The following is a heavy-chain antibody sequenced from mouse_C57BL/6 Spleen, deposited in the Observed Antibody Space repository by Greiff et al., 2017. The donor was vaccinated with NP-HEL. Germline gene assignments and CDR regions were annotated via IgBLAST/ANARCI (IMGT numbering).Heavy chain of an antibody. V-gene: IGHV1-18*01. Sequence: VQLQQSGPELVKPGASVKIPCKASGYTFTDYNMDWVKQSHGKSLEWIGDINPNNGGTIYNQKFKGKATLTVDKSSSTAYMELRSLTSEDTAVYYCARPVYYGYPWFAYWGQGTLVTVSA. D-gene: IGHD2-2*01. CDR3: ARPVYYGYPWFAY. CDR1: GYTFTDYN. CDR2: INPNNGGT. J-gene: IGHJ3*01.